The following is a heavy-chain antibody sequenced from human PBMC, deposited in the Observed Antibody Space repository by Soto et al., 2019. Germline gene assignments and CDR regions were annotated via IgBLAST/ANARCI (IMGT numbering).Heavy chain of an antibody. J-gene: IGHJ5*02. CDR1: GYTFTSYS. D-gene: IGHD2-2*01. V-gene: IGHV1-18*01. CDR2: ISAYNGNT. CDR3: ARIVSSISPFDP. Sequence: GASVKVSCKASGYTFTSYSITWVRQAPGQGLEWMGWISAYNGNTNYAQKLQGRVTMTTDISKSTAYMELRSLRSDDSAIYYCARIVSSISPFDPWGQGTLVTVSS.